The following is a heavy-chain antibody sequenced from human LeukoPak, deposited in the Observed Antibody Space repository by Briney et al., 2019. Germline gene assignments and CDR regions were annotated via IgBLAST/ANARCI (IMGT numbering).Heavy chain of an antibody. CDR3: ARYLDFRADYYFDY. CDR1: GFIFSGYW. V-gene: IGHV3-7*01. D-gene: IGHD3/OR15-3a*01. CDR2: MKQDGSER. J-gene: IGHJ4*02. Sequence: PGGSLRLSCAASGFIFSGYWMTWVRQAPGKGLEWVGNMKQDGSERYYVDSVKGRFTISRDNAKSSLYLQMNSLRVEDTAVYYCARYLDFRADYYFDYWGQGTLVTVSS.